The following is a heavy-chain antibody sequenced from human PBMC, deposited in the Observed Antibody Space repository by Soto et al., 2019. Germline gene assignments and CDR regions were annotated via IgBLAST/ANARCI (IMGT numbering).Heavy chain of an antibody. CDR3: ARNPRARGYSYGYYYYGMDV. V-gene: IGHV4-59*01. CDR1: GGSIRSYN. Sequence: SETLSLTSRVSGGSIRSYNWSWIRQPPGKGVEWIGYIYYSGSTNYNPSLKSRVTISVDTSKNQFSLKLSSVTAADTAVYYCARNPRARGYSYGYYYYGMDVWGQGTTVTVSS. J-gene: IGHJ6*02. D-gene: IGHD5-18*01. CDR2: IYYSGST.